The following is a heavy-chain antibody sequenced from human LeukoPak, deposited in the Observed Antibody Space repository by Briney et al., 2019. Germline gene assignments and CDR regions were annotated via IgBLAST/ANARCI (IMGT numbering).Heavy chain of an antibody. CDR2: ISGSGDTT. D-gene: IGHD6-13*01. CDR3: ARDLRKGYSSSPYYMDV. V-gene: IGHV3-23*01. Sequence: GGSLRLSCAASGFDFTTYAMSWVRQAPGKGLEWVSGISGSGDTTYYADSVKGRFTISRDNAKNSLYLQMNSLRAEDTAVYYCARDLRKGYSSSPYYMDVWGKGTTVTISS. J-gene: IGHJ6*03. CDR1: GFDFTTYA.